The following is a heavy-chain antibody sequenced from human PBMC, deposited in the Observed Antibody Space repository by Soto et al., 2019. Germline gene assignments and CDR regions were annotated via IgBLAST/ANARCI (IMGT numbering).Heavy chain of an antibody. V-gene: IGHV3-30*18. Sequence: GGSLRLSCAASGFTFSSYGMHWVRQAPGKGLEWVAVISYDGSNKYYADSVKGRFTIFRDNSKNTLYLQMNSLRAEDTAVYYCAKETSRPRYYDILTGGAGKNYGMDVWGQGTTVTVSS. CDR3: AKETSRPRYYDILTGGAGKNYGMDV. CDR1: GFTFSSYG. CDR2: ISYDGSNK. D-gene: IGHD3-9*01. J-gene: IGHJ6*02.